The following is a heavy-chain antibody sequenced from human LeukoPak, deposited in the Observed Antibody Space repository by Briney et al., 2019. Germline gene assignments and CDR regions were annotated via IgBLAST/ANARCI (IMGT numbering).Heavy chain of an antibody. CDR2: IKQDGSET. CDR1: GFIFGSYW. V-gene: IGHV3-7*03. D-gene: IGHD6-13*01. CDR3: ARGVTSAWYLRYYFEY. J-gene: IGHJ4*02. Sequence: GGSLRLSCAASGFIFGSYWMSWVRQVPGKGLKWVANIKQDGSETYYVDSVEGRFTISRDNAKNSLFLQMNSLRADDTALYYCARGVTSAWYLRYYFEYWGQGILVTVSS.